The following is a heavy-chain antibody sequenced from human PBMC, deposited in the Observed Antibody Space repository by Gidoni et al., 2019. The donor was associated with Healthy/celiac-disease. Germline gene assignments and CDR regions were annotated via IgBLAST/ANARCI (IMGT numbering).Heavy chain of an antibody. CDR2: ISYDGSNK. Sequence: QVQLVESGGGVVQPGRSLRLSCAASGFTFSSYAMHWVRQAPGKGLEWVAVISYDGSNKYYADSVKGRFTISRDKSKNTLYLQMNSLRAEDTAVYYCARNRGIDYWGQGTLVTVSS. CDR1: GFTFSSYA. J-gene: IGHJ4*02. CDR3: ARNRGIDY. V-gene: IGHV3-30-3*01. D-gene: IGHD3-16*01.